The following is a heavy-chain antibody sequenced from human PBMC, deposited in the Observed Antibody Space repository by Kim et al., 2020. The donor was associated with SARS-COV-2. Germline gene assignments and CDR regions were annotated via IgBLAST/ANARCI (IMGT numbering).Heavy chain of an antibody. V-gene: IGHV1-2*02. CDR1: GYTFTGYY. D-gene: IGHD3-3*01. J-gene: IGHJ4*02. Sequence: ASVKVSCKASGYTFTGYYMHWVRQAPGQGLEWMGWINPNSGGTNYAQKFQGRVTMTRDTSISTAYMELSRLRSDDTAVYYCARANTVLRFLEWLLLDYWGQGTLVTVSS. CDR2: INPNSGGT. CDR3: ARANTVLRFLEWLLLDY.